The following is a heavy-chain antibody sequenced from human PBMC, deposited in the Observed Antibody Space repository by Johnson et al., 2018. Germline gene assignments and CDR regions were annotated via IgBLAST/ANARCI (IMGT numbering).Heavy chain of an antibody. D-gene: IGHD2-2*01. V-gene: IGHV3-66*02. J-gene: IGHJ6*03. Sequence: VQLQESGGGFVQPGGSLRLSCAASGFTFSSYWMHWVRQAPGKGLEWVSVIYSGGNTYYADSVKGRFTIPRDNSKNTLDLQMNNLRAEDTAVYYCAAYCSSSSGSNYYYYYYMDVWGKGTTVTVSS. CDR3: AAYCSSSSGSNYYYYYYMDV. CDR1: GFTFSSYW. CDR2: IYSGGNT.